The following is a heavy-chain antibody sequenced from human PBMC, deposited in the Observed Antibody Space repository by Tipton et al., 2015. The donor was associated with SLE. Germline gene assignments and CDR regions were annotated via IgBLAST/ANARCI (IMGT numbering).Heavy chain of an antibody. CDR1: GGSFSGYH. D-gene: IGHD3-3*01. V-gene: IGHV4-34*01. CDR3: ARLGPYDFWSRNYLFDH. CDR2: IADTGSP. Sequence: TLSLTCAVYGGSFSGYHWTWIRQPPGQGLEWIGEIADTGSPNYNPSLKSRVTISLDTSNNQFSLKLISLTAADTAVYFCARLGPYDFWSRNYLFDHWGQGILVTVSS. J-gene: IGHJ4*02.